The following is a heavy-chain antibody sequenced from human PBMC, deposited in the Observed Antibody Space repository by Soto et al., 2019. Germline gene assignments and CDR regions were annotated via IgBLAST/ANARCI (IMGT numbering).Heavy chain of an antibody. D-gene: IGHD1-1*01. CDR2: INHSGST. V-gene: IGHV4-34*01. J-gene: IGHJ4*02. Sequence: SETLSLTCAVYGGSFSGYYWSWIRQPPGKGLEWIGEINHSGSTNYNPSLKSRVTISVDTSKNQFSLKLSSVTAADTAVYYCARGRGNWNDEGYYFDYWGQGTLVTVSS. CDR3: ARGRGNWNDEGYYFDY. CDR1: GGSFSGYY.